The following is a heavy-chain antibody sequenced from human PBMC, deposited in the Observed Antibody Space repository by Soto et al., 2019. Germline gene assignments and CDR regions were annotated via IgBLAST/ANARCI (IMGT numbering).Heavy chain of an antibody. CDR3: ASGFHYYYGMEV. CDR2: IDPSDSYT. CDR1: GYSFTSYW. D-gene: IGHD2-21*01. J-gene: IGHJ6*02. Sequence: GESLKISCKGSGYSFTSYWISWVRQMPGKGLEWMGRIDPSDSYTNYSPSFQGHVTISADKSISTAYLQWSSLKASDTAMYYCASGFHYYYGMEVWGQGTTVTVSS. V-gene: IGHV5-10-1*01.